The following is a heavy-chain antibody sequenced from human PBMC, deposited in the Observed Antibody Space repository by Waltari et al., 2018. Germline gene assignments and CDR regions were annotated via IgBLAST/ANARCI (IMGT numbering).Heavy chain of an antibody. CDR1: GGSFRGSC. D-gene: IGHD2-15*01. Sequence: QVQLQQWGAGLFMPSETLSLTCAVYGGSFRGSCCLWIRQPPGKGLEWIGEINHSGSTNYNPSLKSRVTISVDTSKNQFSLKLSSVTAADTAVYYCARTSQGGGLDYWGQGTLVTVSS. CDR2: INHSGST. V-gene: IGHV4-34*01. CDR3: ARTSQGGGLDY. J-gene: IGHJ4*02.